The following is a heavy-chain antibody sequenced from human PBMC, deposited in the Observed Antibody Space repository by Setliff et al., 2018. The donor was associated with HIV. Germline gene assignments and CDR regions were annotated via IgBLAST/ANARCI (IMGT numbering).Heavy chain of an antibody. J-gene: IGHJ5*02. CDR3: AKEGNSVDNWLDP. Sequence: LSLTCSVSGVSIVSGGFYYSWIRQHPGGGLEWIGYIYHTGKTYYNPSLQSRIIMSLDMSQNQFSLKLSSVTAADTAVYYCAKEGNSVDNWLDPWGPGTLVTVSS. CDR1: GVSIVSGGFY. CDR2: IYHTGKT. D-gene: IGHD1-26*01. V-gene: IGHV4-31*03.